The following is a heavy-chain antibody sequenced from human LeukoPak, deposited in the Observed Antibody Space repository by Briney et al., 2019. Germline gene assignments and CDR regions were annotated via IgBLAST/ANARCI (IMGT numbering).Heavy chain of an antibody. CDR1: GLTFSSSS. D-gene: IGHD3-10*01. CDR2: ISGGSSYI. CDR3: ARHYYFGSGSYYSDY. J-gene: IGHJ4*02. Sequence: GGSLRLSCAASGLTFSSSSMNWVRQAPGKGLEWVSSISGGSSYIYYADSVKGRFTISRDNAKNSLYLQLNSLRAEDTAVYYCARHYYFGSGSYYSDYWGQGTLVTVSS. V-gene: IGHV3-21*01.